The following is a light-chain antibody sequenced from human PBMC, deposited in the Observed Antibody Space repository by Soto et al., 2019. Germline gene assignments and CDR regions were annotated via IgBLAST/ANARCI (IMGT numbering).Light chain of an antibody. J-gene: IGLJ3*02. CDR1: SSNIGAGDD. Sequence: QLVLTQPPSVSVAPGQRVTISCTGSSSNIGAGDDVHWYQQLPGTAPKLLVYGDTNRPSGVPDRFSGSKSGTSASLAITGLQAEDEADYYCQSYESSLRGYWVFGGGTKVTVL. CDR2: GDT. V-gene: IGLV1-40*01. CDR3: QSYESSLRGYWV.